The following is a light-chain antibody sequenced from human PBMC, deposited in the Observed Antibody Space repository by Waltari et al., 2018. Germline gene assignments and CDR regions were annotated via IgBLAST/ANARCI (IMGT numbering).Light chain of an antibody. CDR1: QSVRTN. Sequence: EIVMTQSPATLSVSPGERANLSCRASQSVRTNLAWYQQKPAQAPRLLFYGASTRATGIPVRFSGSGSGTEFTLTISSLQSEDFAVYYCQQYSTWPYTFGQGTKLEIK. J-gene: IGKJ2*01. CDR3: QQYSTWPYT. CDR2: GAS. V-gene: IGKV3-15*01.